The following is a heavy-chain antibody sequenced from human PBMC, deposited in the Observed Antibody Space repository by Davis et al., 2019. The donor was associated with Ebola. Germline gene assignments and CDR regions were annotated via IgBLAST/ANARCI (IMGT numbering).Heavy chain of an antibody. CDR3: ARACSSTSCYTSDY. Sequence: ASVKVSCKASGYTFTSYGISWVRQAPGQGLEWMGWISAYNGNTNYAQKLQGRVTMTTDTSTSTAYMELRSLRSDDTAVYYCARACSSTSCYTSDYWGQGTLVTVSS. D-gene: IGHD2-2*02. V-gene: IGHV1-18*01. CDR2: ISAYNGNT. CDR1: GYTFTSYG. J-gene: IGHJ4*02.